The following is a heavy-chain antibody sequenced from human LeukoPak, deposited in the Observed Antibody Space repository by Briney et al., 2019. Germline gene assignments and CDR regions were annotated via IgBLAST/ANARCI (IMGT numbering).Heavy chain of an antibody. CDR1: GYTLTSYG. V-gene: IGHV1-18*01. Sequence: ASVKVSCEASGYTLTSYGINWMRPAPGQGLEWMGWIITQSGNTNYAQKVQGRLTLTTDRSTNTAYMELRSLRSDDTAVYYCARGAYGDKWGQGTMVTVSS. J-gene: IGHJ4*02. CDR3: ARGAYGDK. D-gene: IGHD4-17*01. CDR2: IITQSGNT.